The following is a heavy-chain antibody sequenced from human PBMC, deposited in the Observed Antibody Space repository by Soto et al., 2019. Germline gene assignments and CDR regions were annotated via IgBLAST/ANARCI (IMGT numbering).Heavy chain of an antibody. CDR1: GYTLTELS. CDR3: ATYNAGGEPYSDIDMDV. D-gene: IGHD3-10*01. CDR2: FTPEDGET. V-gene: IGHV1-24*01. Sequence: ASVKVSCKVSGYTLTELSIHRVRRAPGKGLERMGGFTPEDGETIFAQKFQGRVTMTEVASTDTVYMELSSPRFEDTAVYYCATYNAGGEPYSDIDMDVWGQGTTVTVSS. J-gene: IGHJ6*02.